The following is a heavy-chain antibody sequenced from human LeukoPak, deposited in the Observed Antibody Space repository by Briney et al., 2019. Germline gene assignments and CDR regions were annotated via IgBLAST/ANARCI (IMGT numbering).Heavy chain of an antibody. CDR1: GGSISGGGYS. CDR3: ARAYFYDYVWGSYRPLNWFDP. D-gene: IGHD3-16*02. Sequence: SQTLSLTCAVSGGSISGGGYSWSWIRQPPGKGLEWIGYIYHSGSTYYNPSLKSRVTISVDRSKNQFSLKLSSVTAADTAVYYCARAYFYDYVWGSYRPLNWFDPWGQGTLVTVSS. J-gene: IGHJ5*02. CDR2: IYHSGST. V-gene: IGHV4-30-2*01.